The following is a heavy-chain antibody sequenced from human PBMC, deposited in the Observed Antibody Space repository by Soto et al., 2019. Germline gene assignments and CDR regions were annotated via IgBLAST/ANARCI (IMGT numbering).Heavy chain of an antibody. Sequence: EVQLVESGGGLVQPGGSLRLSCAASGFTFSDHYMDWVRQAPGKGLEWVGRTRNKANSYTTEYAASVKGRFTISRDDSKTSLYLQMNSLKTEDTAVYYCAGLTRLGRWNYFDYWGQGTLVTVSS. J-gene: IGHJ4*02. D-gene: IGHD3-10*01. V-gene: IGHV3-72*01. CDR2: TRNKANSYTT. CDR1: GFTFSDHY. CDR3: AGLTRLGRWNYFDY.